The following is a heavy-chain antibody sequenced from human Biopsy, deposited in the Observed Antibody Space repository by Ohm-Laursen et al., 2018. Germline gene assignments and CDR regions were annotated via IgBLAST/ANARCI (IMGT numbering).Heavy chain of an antibody. Sequence: SLRLSCTASGFTFSNYGIHWVRQAPGKGLEWVALISNGGNDDYYADSVEGRFTVSRDNSKNTVVLQMNSLRPEDTALYYCEKDRWERNLHYGGCVDLWGQGTTVTVSS. D-gene: IGHD4-17*01. CDR3: EKDRWERNLHYGGCVDL. V-gene: IGHV3-30*18. CDR2: ISNGGNDD. J-gene: IGHJ6*02. CDR1: GFTFSNYG.